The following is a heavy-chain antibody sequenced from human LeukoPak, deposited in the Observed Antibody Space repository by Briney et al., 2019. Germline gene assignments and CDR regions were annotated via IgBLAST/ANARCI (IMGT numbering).Heavy chain of an antibody. CDR1: GYTFTSYG. CDR2: ISAYNGNT. J-gene: IGHJ4*02. D-gene: IGHD6-19*01. Sequence: ASVKVSCKASGYTFTSYGISWVRQAPGQGLEWMGWISAYNGNTNYAQKLQGRVTMTTDTSTSTAYMELRSLRSDDTAVYYCARVEGGYSSGWGFDYWGQGTLVTVSS. CDR3: ARVEGGYSSGWGFDY. V-gene: IGHV1-18*01.